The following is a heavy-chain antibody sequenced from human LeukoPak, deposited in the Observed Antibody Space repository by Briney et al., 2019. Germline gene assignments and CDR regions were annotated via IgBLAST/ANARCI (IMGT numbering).Heavy chain of an antibody. V-gene: IGHV3-30*02. D-gene: IGHD3-3*01. CDR1: GFTFSSYA. CDR3: AKDPGTIFGVVIHQNWFDP. Sequence: GGSLRLSYAASGFTFSSYAMHWVRQAPGKGLEWVAFIRYDGSNKYYADSVKGRFTISRDNSKNTLYLQMNSLRAEDTAVYYCAKDPGTIFGVVIHQNWFDPWGQGTLVTVSS. CDR2: IRYDGSNK. J-gene: IGHJ5*02.